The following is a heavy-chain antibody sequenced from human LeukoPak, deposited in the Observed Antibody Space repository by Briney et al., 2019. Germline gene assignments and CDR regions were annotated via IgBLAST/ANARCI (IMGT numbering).Heavy chain of an antibody. J-gene: IGHJ4*02. V-gene: IGHV1-2*02. D-gene: IGHD2-15*01. Sequence: ASVKVSCKASGYTFTGYYMHWVRPAPGQGLEWMGWINPNSGGTNYAQKFQGRVTMTRDTSISTAYMELSRLRSDDAAVYYCASGYCSGGSCYPFDYWGQGTLVTVSS. CDR3: ASGYCSGGSCYPFDY. CDR2: INPNSGGT. CDR1: GYTFTGYY.